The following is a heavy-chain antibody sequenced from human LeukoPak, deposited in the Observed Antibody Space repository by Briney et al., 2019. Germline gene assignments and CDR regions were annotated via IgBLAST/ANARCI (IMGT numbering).Heavy chain of an antibody. Sequence: GSLRLSCAASGFTVSSNYMSWVRQAPGKGLEWVSVIYSGGSTYYADSVKGRFTISRDNSKNTLYLQMNSLGAEDTAVYYCARGGIAAESGLIDYWGQGTLVTVSS. V-gene: IGHV3-66*01. CDR2: IYSGGST. CDR1: GFTVSSNY. D-gene: IGHD6-13*01. CDR3: ARGGIAAESGLIDY. J-gene: IGHJ4*02.